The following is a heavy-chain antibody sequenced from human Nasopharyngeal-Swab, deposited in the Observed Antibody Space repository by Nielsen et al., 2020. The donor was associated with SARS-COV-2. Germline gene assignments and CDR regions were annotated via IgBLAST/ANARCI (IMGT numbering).Heavy chain of an antibody. Sequence: GESLKISCAASGFTLSSYSMNWVRQAPGKGLEWVSSISSSSSYIFYADSVKGRFTISRDNAKNSLYLQMNSLRVEDTAVYYCAKDSEDYGDYSDYWGQGTLVTVSS. D-gene: IGHD4-17*01. J-gene: IGHJ4*02. CDR2: ISSSSSYI. CDR3: AKDSEDYGDYSDY. CDR1: GFTLSSYS. V-gene: IGHV3-21*01.